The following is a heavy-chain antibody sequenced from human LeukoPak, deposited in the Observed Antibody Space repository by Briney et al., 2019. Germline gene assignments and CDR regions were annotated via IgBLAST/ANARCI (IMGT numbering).Heavy chain of an antibody. J-gene: IGHJ4*02. CDR2: INPNSGGT. CDR3: ARDGGGYDTFDY. CDR1: GYTFTGYY. V-gene: IGHV1-2*02. Sequence: ASVKVSCKASGYTFTGYYMHWVRQAPGQGLEWMGWINPNSGGTNYAQKFQGRATMTRDTSISTAYMELSRLRSDDTAVYYCARDGGGYDTFDYWGQGTLVTVSS. D-gene: IGHD5-12*01.